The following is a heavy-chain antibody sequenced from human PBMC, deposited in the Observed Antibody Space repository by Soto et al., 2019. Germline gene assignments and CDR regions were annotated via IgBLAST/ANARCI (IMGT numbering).Heavy chain of an antibody. CDR2: ISGSGGIT. J-gene: IGHJ4*02. CDR1: GFTFSNFA. V-gene: IGHV3-23*01. CDR3: AKERGDYGDYVGGYYFDF. Sequence: EVQLLESGGGLVQPGGSLRLSCAVSGFTFSNFALSWVRQAPGKGLEWVSAISGSGGITYYADSVKGRFTISRDNSKNTLYLQMNRRRAEDTAVYYCAKERGDYGDYVGGYYFDFWGQGPLVTVSS. D-gene: IGHD4-17*01.